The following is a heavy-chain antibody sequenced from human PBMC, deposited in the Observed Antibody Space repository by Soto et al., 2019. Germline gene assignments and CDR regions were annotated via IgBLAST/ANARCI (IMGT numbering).Heavy chain of an antibody. Sequence: SETLSLTCTVSGGSISSSSYYWGWIRQPPGKGLEWIGSIYYSGSTYYNPSLKSRVTISVDTSKNHFSLKLSFVTAPDTAVYYCETGTTSDVEYFQHWGQGALVTVSS. D-gene: IGHD1-7*01. J-gene: IGHJ1*01. V-gene: IGHV4-39*01. CDR1: GGSISSSSYY. CDR3: ETGTTSDVEYFQH. CDR2: IYYSGST.